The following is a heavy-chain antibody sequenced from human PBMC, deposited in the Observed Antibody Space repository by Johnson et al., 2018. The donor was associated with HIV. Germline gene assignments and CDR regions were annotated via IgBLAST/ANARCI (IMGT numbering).Heavy chain of an antibody. CDR1: GFTFSDYY. Sequence: HVQLVESGGGVVQPGRSLRLSCAASGFTFSDYYMSWIRQAPGKGLEWVSYISSSGNTIYYADSVKGRFTISRDNAKNSLYLQMNSLRVEDTAVYYCARDESGYDEGFDAFDIWGQGTMVTVSS. CDR2: ISSSGNTI. V-gene: IGHV3-11*04. CDR3: ARDESGYDEGFDAFDI. D-gene: IGHD5-12*01. J-gene: IGHJ3*02.